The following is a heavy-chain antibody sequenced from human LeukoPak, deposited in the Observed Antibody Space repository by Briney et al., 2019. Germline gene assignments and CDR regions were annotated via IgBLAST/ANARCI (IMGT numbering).Heavy chain of an antibody. CDR1: GFTFSSYA. Sequence: GGSLRLSRAASGFTFSSYAMHWVRQAPGKGLVWVAVISYDGSNKYYADSVKGRSTISRGNSKNTLYLQMNSLRAEDTAVYYCARAGSTSCYSSADYWGQGTLVTVSS. CDR3: ARAGSTSCYSSADY. V-gene: IGHV3-30*04. CDR2: ISYDGSNK. D-gene: IGHD2-2*01. J-gene: IGHJ4*02.